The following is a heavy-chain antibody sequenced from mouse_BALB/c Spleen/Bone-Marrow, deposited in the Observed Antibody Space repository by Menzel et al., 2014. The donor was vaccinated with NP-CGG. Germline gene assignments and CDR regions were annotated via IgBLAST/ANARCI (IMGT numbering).Heavy chain of an antibody. CDR1: GSSLTDYG. CDR3: AKIYYDFDGFAH. Sequence: QVQLQQPGPGLVAPSQSLSITCTVSGSSLTDYGVSWIRQPPGKGLEWLGVIWGVGTTYYNSALKSRLSISKDDSKSQVFLKMNSLQTDDTAIYYCAKIYYDFDGFAHWGQGTLVTVSA. CDR2: IWGVGTT. D-gene: IGHD2-4*01. V-gene: IGHV2-6-5*01. J-gene: IGHJ3*01.